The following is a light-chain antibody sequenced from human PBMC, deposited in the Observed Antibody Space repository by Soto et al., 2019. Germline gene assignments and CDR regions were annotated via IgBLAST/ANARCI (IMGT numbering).Light chain of an antibody. V-gene: IGKV3-15*01. CDR2: GAS. J-gene: IGKJ1*01. CDR1: QSVSSN. CDR3: QQYNNWRWT. Sequence: EIVLTQSPGTLSLSPGERATLSCMASQSVSSNLAWYQQKPGQAPRLLIYGASTRATGIPARFSGSGSGTEFTLTISSLQSEDFAVYYCQQYNNWRWTFGQGTKVDIK.